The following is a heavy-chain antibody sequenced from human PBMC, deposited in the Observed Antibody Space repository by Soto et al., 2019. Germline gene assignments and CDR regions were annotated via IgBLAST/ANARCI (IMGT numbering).Heavy chain of an antibody. J-gene: IGHJ4*02. CDR2: IYWDDDK. CDR1: AFSLSTSGVG. CDR3: ARLVAAGITYYFDS. Sequence: FGPTLVNPTQTLTLTCTFSAFSLSTSGVGVGWIRQPPGKALEWLTFIYWDDDKRYSPSLKSRLTITKDTSKNQVVLTMTNMDPVDTATYYCARLVAAGITYYFDSWGQGTLVTVSS. D-gene: IGHD2-21*01. V-gene: IGHV2-5*02.